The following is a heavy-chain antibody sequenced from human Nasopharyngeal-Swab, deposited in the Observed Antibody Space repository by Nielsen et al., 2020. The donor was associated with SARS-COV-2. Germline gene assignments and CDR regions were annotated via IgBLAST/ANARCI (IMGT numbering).Heavy chain of an antibody. D-gene: IGHD7-27*01. J-gene: IGHJ6*04. Sequence: GESLKISCTAYGFTFNNYWMDWVRQVPGKGLVWVSHITSDGTTTSYSDSVKGRFTTSRDILKDTLYLQMNSLRAEDTAVYYCARSYWGAEDVWGKGTTVTVSS. CDR2: ITSDGTTT. CDR1: GFTFNNYW. CDR3: ARSYWGAEDV. V-gene: IGHV3-74*01.